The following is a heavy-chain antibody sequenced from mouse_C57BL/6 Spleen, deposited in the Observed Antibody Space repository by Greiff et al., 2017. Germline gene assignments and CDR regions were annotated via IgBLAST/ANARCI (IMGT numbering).Heavy chain of an antibody. CDR3: ARRGYYYGSEWDFDG. CDR2: IDPETGGT. CDR1: GYTFTDYE. V-gene: IGHV1-15*01. J-gene: IGHJ1*03. D-gene: IGHD1-1*01. Sequence: VQLKQSGAELVRPGASVTLSCKASGYTFTDYEMHWVKQTPVHGLEWIGAIDPETGGTAYNQKFKGKAILTADKSSSTAYMELRSLTSEDSAVYYCARRGYYYGSEWDFDGWGTGTTVTVSS.